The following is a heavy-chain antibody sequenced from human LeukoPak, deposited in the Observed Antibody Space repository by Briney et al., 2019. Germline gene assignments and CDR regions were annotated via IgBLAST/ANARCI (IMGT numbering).Heavy chain of an antibody. D-gene: IGHD3-16*01. V-gene: IGHV1-18*01. CDR3: ARVGGFRSLDY. CDR2: ISANNGNT. Sequence: GASVKVPCKASGHTFTSYGFTWVRQAPGQGPEWMGWISANNGNTNYAQKFQGRVTMTTDTSTSTVYMELRSLRSDDTAVYYCARVGGFRSLDYWGQGTLVTVSS. J-gene: IGHJ4*02. CDR1: GHTFTSYG.